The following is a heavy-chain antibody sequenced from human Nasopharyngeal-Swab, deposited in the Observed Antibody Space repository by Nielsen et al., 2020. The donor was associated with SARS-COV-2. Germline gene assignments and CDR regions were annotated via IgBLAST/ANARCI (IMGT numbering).Heavy chain of an antibody. J-gene: IGHJ6*03. V-gene: IGHV4-30-4*01. CDR3: ARDGYDFWSGYLRGTGRYYYYYYMDV. D-gene: IGHD3-3*01. Sequence: SQAPGKGLEWIGYIYYSGSTYYNPSLKSRVTISVDTSKNQFSLKLSSVTAADTAVYYCARDGYDFWSGYLRGTGRYYYYYYMDVWGKGTTVTVSS. CDR2: IYYSGST.